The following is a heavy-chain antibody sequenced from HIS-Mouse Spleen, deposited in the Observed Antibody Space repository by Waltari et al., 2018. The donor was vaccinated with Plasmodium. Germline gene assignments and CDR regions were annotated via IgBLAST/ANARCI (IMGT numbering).Heavy chain of an antibody. J-gene: IGHJ5*02. D-gene: IGHD3-22*01. CDR1: GGSISSSSYS. V-gene: IGHV4-39*07. Sequence: QLQLQESGPGLVTPSEPLSLTCTVPGGSISSSSYSWGWIPHPPGKGMEWSGSIYYSGSTYYNPSLKSRVTISVDTSKNQFSLKLSSVTAADTAVYYCARVPYYYDSSGYGMGWFDPWGQGTLVTVSS. CDR2: IYYSGST. CDR3: ARVPYYYDSSGYGMGWFDP.